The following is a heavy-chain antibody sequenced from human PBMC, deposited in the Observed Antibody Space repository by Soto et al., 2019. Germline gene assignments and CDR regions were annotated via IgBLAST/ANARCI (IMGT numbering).Heavy chain of an antibody. V-gene: IGHV1-3*01. D-gene: IGHD3-10*01. CDR3: ARGGWFGELFTWFDP. CDR2: INAGNGNT. CDR1: GYTFTSYA. Sequence: ASVKVSCKASGYTFTSYAMHWVRQAPGQRLEWMGWINAGNGNTKYSQKFQGRVTITRDTSASTAYMELSSLRSEDTAVYYCARGGWFGELFTWFDPWGQGTLVTVSS. J-gene: IGHJ5*02.